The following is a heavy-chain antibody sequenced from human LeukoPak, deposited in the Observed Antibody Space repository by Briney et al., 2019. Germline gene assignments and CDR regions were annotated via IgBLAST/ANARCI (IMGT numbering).Heavy chain of an antibody. CDR3: ARDGYSSGWWFSGPYFDY. CDR1: GDSVSSNSAA. V-gene: IGHV6-1*01. J-gene: IGHJ4*02. CDR2: TYYRSKWYN. Sequence: SQTLSLTCAISGDSVSSNSAAWNWIRQSPSRGLEWLGRTYYRSKWYNDYAVSVKSRITINPDTSKNQFSLQLNSVTPEDTAVYYCARDGYSSGWWFSGPYFDYWGQGTLVTVSS. D-gene: IGHD6-19*01.